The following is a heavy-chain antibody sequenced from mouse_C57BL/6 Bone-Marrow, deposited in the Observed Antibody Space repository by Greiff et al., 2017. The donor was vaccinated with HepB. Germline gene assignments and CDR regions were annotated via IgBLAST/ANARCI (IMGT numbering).Heavy chain of an antibody. Sequence: QVQLQQPGAELVKPGASVKLSCKASGYTFTSYWMHWVKQRPGQGLEWIGMIHPNSGSTNYNEKFKSKATLTVDKSSSTAYMQLRSLTSEDSAVYYCARYLVYDYAMDYWGQGTSVTVSS. D-gene: IGHD1-1*01. CDR3: ARYLVYDYAMDY. CDR2: IHPNSGST. V-gene: IGHV1-64*01. CDR1: GYTFTSYW. J-gene: IGHJ4*01.